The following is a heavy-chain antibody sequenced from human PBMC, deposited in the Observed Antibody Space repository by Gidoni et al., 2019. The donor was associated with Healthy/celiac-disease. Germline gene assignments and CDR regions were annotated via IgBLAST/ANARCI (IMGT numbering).Heavy chain of an antibody. V-gene: IGHV3-73*01. J-gene: IGHJ2*01. Sequence: EVQLVESGGGLVQPGGSLTLSCSASGFTFSGSAMHWVRQASGKGLEWVGRIRSKANSYATAYAASVKGRVNISRDDSKNTAYLQMNSLKTEDTAVYYCTTPLQYPFDLWGRGTLVTVSS. CDR1: GFTFSGSA. D-gene: IGHD2-2*01. CDR3: TTPLQYPFDL. CDR2: IRSKANSYAT.